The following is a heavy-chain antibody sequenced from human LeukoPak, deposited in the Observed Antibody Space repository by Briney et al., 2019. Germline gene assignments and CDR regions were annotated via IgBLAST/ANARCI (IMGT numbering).Heavy chain of an antibody. J-gene: IGHJ4*02. CDR1: GYTFTSYG. V-gene: IGHV1-18*01. CDR3: ARVGHSSGWRTSDY. D-gene: IGHD6-19*01. CDR2: ISAYNGNT. Sequence: ASVKVSCKASGYTFTSYGISWVRQAPGQGLGWMGWISAYNGNTNYAQKLQGRVTMTTDTSTSTAYMDLRSLRSDDTAVYYCARVGHSSGWRTSDYWGQGTLVTVSS.